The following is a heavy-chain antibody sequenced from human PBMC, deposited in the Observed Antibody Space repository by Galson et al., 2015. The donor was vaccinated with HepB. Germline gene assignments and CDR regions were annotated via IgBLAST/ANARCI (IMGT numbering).Heavy chain of an antibody. V-gene: IGHV3-30*18. CDR2: ISYDGTDK. D-gene: IGHD3-22*01. Sequence: SLRLSCAASGFTFSSYGMHWVRQAPGKGLEWVAVISYDGTDKYYADSVKGRFTISRDISKNTLYLQMNSLRAEDTAVYYCAKQVVSQLLTLPACDYWGQGTLVTVSS. J-gene: IGHJ4*02. CDR3: AKQVVSQLLTLPACDY. CDR1: GFTFSSYG.